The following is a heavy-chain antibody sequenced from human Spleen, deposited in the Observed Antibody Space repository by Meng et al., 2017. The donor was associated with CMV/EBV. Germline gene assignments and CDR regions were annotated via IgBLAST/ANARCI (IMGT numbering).Heavy chain of an antibody. CDR2: IWYDGTNK. CDR1: GFTFSSYG. V-gene: IGHV3-33*01. Sequence: GESLKISCAASGFTFSSYGIHWVRQAPGKGLEWVAVIWYDGTNKYYADSVKGRFTISRDNSKNTLYLYMNSLRAEDTAVYYCASGQLWCDYWGQGTLVTVSS. CDR3: ASGQLWCDY. J-gene: IGHJ4*02. D-gene: IGHD4/OR15-4a*01.